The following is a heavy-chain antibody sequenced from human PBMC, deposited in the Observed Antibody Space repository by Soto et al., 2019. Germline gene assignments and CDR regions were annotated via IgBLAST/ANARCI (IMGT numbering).Heavy chain of an antibody. V-gene: IGHV3-30-3*01. Sequence: QVQLVESGGDVVQPGRSLRLSCVASGLTFSSYAMNWVRQAPGKGLEWVALVAFDGSNKYYADSVRGRFTISRDNSKTTLYRQMSSLRAEDTAMYYCARVQRRGSYAGAAEVWGQGTGVTVAS. CDR3: ARVQRRGSYAGAAEV. J-gene: IGHJ6*02. CDR2: VAFDGSNK. CDR1: GLTFSSYA. D-gene: IGHD1-26*01.